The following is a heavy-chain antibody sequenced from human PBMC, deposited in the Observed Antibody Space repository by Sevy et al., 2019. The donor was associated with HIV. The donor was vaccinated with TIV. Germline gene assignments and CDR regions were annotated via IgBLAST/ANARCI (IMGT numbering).Heavy chain of an antibody. CDR1: GFPFSGYS. D-gene: IGHD6-19*01. J-gene: IGHJ4*02. CDR2: IRFDGNAQ. CDR3: ARTGFRNVWFYLQI. Sequence: GGSLRLSCAGSGFPFSGYSMHWVRQAPGKGLEWLASIRFDGNAQQVAHSVKGRFTISRDDSKNMLYLEMNDLRGEDTAMYHCARTGFRNVWFYLQIWCPGTLVTVSS. V-gene: IGHV3-30*02.